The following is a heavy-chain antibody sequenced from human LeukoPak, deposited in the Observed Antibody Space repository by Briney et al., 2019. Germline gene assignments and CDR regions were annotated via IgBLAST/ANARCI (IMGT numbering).Heavy chain of an antibody. CDR1: GGSFSGYY. CDR2: INHSGST. V-gene: IGHV4-34*01. J-gene: IGHJ4*02. CDR3: ASFGAGGVYYFDY. D-gene: IGHD1-26*01. Sequence: SETLSLTCAVYGGSFSGYYWSWIRQPPGKGLEWIGEINHSGSTNYNPSLKSRVTISVDTSKNQFSLKLSSVTAADTAVYYCASFGAGGVYYFDYWGQGTLVTVSS.